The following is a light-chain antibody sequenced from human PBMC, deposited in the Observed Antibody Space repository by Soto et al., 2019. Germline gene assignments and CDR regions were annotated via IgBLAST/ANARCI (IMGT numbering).Light chain of an antibody. J-gene: IGLJ3*02. V-gene: IGLV1-40*01. CDR1: TSNIGSNY. CDR2: RNH. Sequence: QSVLTQPPSASGTPGQRVTISCSGATSNIGSNYVYWYQQIPGTAPKLLIYRNHDRPSGVPDRFSGSKSGTSASLAITGLQAEDEGDYYCQSYDTSVSGARVFGGGTKLTVL. CDR3: QSYDTSVSGARV.